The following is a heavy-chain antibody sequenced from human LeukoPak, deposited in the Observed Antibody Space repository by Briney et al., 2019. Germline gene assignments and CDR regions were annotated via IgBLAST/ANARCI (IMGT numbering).Heavy chain of an antibody. V-gene: IGHV4-39*01. Sequence: SETLSLTCTVSGGSIIDSNYYWGWVRQPPGEGLEWIAMIYYSGSTYYNPSLKIRVTISVDTSKNQFSLNLSSVTAADTAVYYCATLRTLGAPRPLDNWGQGTLVTVSS. CDR1: GGSIIDSNYY. CDR3: ATLRTLGAPRPLDN. CDR2: IYYSGST. D-gene: IGHD1-26*01. J-gene: IGHJ4*02.